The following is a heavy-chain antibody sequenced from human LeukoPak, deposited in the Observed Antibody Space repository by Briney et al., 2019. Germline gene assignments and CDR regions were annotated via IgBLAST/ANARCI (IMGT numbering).Heavy chain of an antibody. J-gene: IGHJ4*02. Sequence: TGGSLRLSCAASGFTFDDYGMSWVRHAPGKGLEWVSGINWNGGSTGYADSVKGRFTISRDNAKNSLYLQMNSLRAEDTALYYCARVGCSSTSCYYFDYWGQGTLVTVSS. D-gene: IGHD2-2*01. V-gene: IGHV3-20*04. CDR1: GFTFDDYG. CDR2: INWNGGST. CDR3: ARVGCSSTSCYYFDY.